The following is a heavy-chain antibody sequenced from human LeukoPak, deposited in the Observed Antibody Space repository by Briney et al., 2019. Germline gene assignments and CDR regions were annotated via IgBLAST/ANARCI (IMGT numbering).Heavy chain of an antibody. CDR1: GGSFSGYY. CDR2: INHSGST. V-gene: IGHV4-34*01. CDR3: ARGGIAVAGTGRGPRFDP. J-gene: IGHJ5*02. Sequence: PSETLSLTCAVYGGSFSGYYWSWLRQPPGKGMEWIGEINHSGSTNYNPPLKRRVTISVETSTTQFSLKLSSVTAADTAVYYCARGGIAVAGTGRGPRFDPWGQGTLVTVSS. D-gene: IGHD6-19*01.